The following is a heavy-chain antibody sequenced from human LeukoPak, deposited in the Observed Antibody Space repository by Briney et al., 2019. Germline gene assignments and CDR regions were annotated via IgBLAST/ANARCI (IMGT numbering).Heavy chain of an antibody. V-gene: IGHV4-30-4*01. CDR1: GGSISSGYYY. CDR3: ARGTWSSSIDY. J-gene: IGHJ4*02. CDR2: IYYGGT. Sequence: PSQTLSLTCTVSGGSISSGYYYWSWIRQPPGKGLEYIGYIYYGGTYYNPSLKSRVTISVDTSKNQFSLKLSSVTAADAAVYYCARGTWSSSIDYWGQGTLVTVSS. D-gene: IGHD6-6*01.